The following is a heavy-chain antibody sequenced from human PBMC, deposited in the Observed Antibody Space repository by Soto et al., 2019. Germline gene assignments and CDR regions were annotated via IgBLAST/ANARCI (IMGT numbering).Heavy chain of an antibody. Sequence: KSGPTLVNPTQTLTLACTFAGFSLSTSGVGVGWIRQPPGKALEWLALIYWDDDKRYSPSLKSRLTITKDTSKNQVVLTMTNMDPVDTATYXXAQKGAGXRGFKYWGQGTLVTVSS. J-gene: IGHJ4*02. V-gene: IGHV2-5*02. CDR2: IYWDDDK. CDR1: GFSLSTSGVG. CDR3: AQKGAGXRGFKY. D-gene: IGHD6-19*01.